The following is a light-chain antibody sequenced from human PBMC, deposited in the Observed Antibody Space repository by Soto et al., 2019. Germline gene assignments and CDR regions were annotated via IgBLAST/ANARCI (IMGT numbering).Light chain of an antibody. CDR1: SSDVGGYNY. Sequence: QSALTQPASVSGSPGQSITISCTGTSSDVGGYNYVSWYQQHPGKAPKLMIYDVSNRPSGVSNRFSGSKSGNTASLTISGLQAEDEADYYCSSYTSRSKLDVVFGGGTKVTVL. CDR2: DVS. J-gene: IGLJ2*01. CDR3: SSYTSRSKLDVV. V-gene: IGLV2-14*01.